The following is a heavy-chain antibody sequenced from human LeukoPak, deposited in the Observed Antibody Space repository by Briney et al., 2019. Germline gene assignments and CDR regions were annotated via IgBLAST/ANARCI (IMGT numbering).Heavy chain of an antibody. D-gene: IGHD5-24*01. Sequence: PGGSLRLSCAGSGFIFNNYAMHWVRQPPGKGLEWVSGISWNSGSIDYADSVKGRFTISRDNAKNSLYLQMNSLRAEDTAVYYCARGWLQLWPCDYWGQGTLVTVSS. V-gene: IGHV3-9*01. J-gene: IGHJ4*02. CDR1: GFIFNNYA. CDR3: ARGWLQLWPCDY. CDR2: ISWNSGSI.